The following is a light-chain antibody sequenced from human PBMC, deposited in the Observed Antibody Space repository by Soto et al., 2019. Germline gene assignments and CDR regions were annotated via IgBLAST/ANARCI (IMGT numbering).Light chain of an antibody. Sequence: QSVVTQEPSLTVSPGGTVTLTCASSTGAVTSGHYPYWFQQKPGQAPGTLIYDATQKHSWTPARFSGSLLGGKAALTLSGARPEDEADYYCLLFDNEARVFGGGTKLTVL. CDR3: LLFDNEARV. J-gene: IGLJ3*02. V-gene: IGLV7-46*01. CDR1: TGAVTSGHY. CDR2: DAT.